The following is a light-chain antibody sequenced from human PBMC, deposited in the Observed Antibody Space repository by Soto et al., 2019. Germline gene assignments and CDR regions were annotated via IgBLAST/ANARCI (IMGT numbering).Light chain of an antibody. CDR2: RNN. J-gene: IGLJ1*01. CDR3: ETWDDSLNGYV. Sequence: QSVLTQPPSASGTPGQRVTISCSGSSSNIGSNTVNWYKHLPGTAPKLLIYRNNERPSGVPDRFSGSKSGTSASLAISGLQSEDEADYYCETWDDSLNGYVFGTGTKVTVL. CDR1: SSNIGSNT. V-gene: IGLV1-44*01.